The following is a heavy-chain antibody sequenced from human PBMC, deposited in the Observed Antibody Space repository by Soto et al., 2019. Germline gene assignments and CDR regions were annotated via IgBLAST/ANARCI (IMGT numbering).Heavy chain of an antibody. CDR3: AREREGITMVRGAPNYYYYMDV. D-gene: IGHD3-10*01. Sequence: GGSLRLSCAASGFTFSSYGMHWVRQAPGKGLEWVAVIWYDGSNKYYADSVKGRFTISRDNSKSTLYLQMNSLRAEDTAVYYCAREREGITMVRGAPNYYYYMDVWGKGT. CDR1: GFTFSSYG. J-gene: IGHJ6*03. V-gene: IGHV3-33*01. CDR2: IWYDGSNK.